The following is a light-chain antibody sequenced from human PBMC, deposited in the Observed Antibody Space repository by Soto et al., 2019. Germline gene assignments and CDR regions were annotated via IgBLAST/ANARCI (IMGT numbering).Light chain of an antibody. V-gene: IGKV3-15*01. J-gene: IGKJ1*01. CDR1: QSVSSN. Sequence: EIVMTQSPDTLSVSPGERATISCRASQSVSSNLAWYQQKPGQAPRLLIYGASTRATGIPARFSGSGSGTEFTLTLSSLQSEDFAVYYCQQYNNWPSWTFGQGTKVEIK. CDR2: GAS. CDR3: QQYNNWPSWT.